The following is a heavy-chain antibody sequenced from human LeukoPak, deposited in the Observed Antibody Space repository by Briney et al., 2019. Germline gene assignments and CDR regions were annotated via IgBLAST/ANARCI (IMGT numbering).Heavy chain of an antibody. CDR2: ISGSGGST. Sequence: GGSLRLSCAASGFTFSSYAMSWVRQAPGKGLEWVSAISGSGGSTYYADSVKGRFTISRDNSKNTLYLQMNSLRAEDTAVYYCAKVRDSGGYYSRDAFDIWGQGTMVTVPS. CDR1: GFTFSSYA. CDR3: AKVRDSGGYYSRDAFDI. D-gene: IGHD3-22*01. J-gene: IGHJ3*02. V-gene: IGHV3-23*01.